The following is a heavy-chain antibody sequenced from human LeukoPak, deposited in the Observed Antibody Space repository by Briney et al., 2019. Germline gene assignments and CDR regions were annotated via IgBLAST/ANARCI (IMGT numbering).Heavy chain of an antibody. V-gene: IGHV4-39*01. CDR1: GGSISSSSYY. CDR3: ATYLRSGPIDS. CDR2: IYYSGST. Sequence: SETLSLTCTVSGGSISSSSYYWGWIRQPPGKGLEWIGGIYYSGSTYYNPSLKSRVTISVDTSKNQFSLKLSSVTAADTAVYYCATYLRSGPIDSWGQGTLVTVSS. J-gene: IGHJ4*02. D-gene: IGHD2/OR15-2a*01.